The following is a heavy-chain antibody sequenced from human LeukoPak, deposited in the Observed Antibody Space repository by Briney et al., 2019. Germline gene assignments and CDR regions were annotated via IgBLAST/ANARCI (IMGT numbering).Heavy chain of an antibody. Sequence: PSETLSLTCTVSGGSISSGSYYWSWIRQPAGKGLEWIGRMYTSGTTNYNPSLKSRITISVDTSKNQFSLKLTSVTAADAAVDYCARGASSSSAIGYYYYYMDVWGNGTTVTVSS. CDR1: GGSISSGSYY. CDR3: ARGASSSSAIGYYYYYMDV. J-gene: IGHJ6*03. V-gene: IGHV4-61*02. D-gene: IGHD6-6*01. CDR2: MYTSGTT.